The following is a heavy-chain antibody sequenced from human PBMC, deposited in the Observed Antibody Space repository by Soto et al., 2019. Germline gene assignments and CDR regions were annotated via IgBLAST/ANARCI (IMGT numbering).Heavy chain of an antibody. J-gene: IGHJ6*02. D-gene: IGHD6-13*01. CDR3: ARMMGAAAFYGMDG. Sequence: SVKVSCKASGGTFSSYAISWVRQAPGQGLEWMGGIIPIFGTANYAQKFQGRVTITADKSTSTAYMELSSLRSEDTAVYYCARMMGAAAFYGMDGWGQGTTVTVSS. CDR2: IIPIFGTA. CDR1: GGTFSSYA. V-gene: IGHV1-69*06.